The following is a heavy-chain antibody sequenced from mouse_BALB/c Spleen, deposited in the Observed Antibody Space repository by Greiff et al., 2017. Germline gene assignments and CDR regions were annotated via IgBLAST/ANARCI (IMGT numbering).Heavy chain of an antibody. J-gene: IGHJ2*01. D-gene: IGHD2-3*01. Sequence: VKLMESAAELARPGASVKMSCKASGYTFTSYTMHWVKQRPGQGLEWIGYINPSSGYTEYNQKFKDKTTLTADKSSSTAYMQLSSLTSEDSAVYYCARDGGYYDYWGQGTTLTVSS. V-gene: IGHV1-4*02. CDR2: INPSSGYT. CDR3: ARDGGYYDY. CDR1: GYTFTSYT.